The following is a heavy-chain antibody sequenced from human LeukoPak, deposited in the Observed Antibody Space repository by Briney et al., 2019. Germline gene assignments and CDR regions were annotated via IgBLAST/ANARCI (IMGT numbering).Heavy chain of an antibody. CDR3: AREIFNGFDT. J-gene: IGHJ3*02. Sequence: GGSLRLSCAGSGFTFRSYAMHWVRQTPGKGLEWVAVISYDGSNKDYADSMKGRFTISRDNSKNTLYLQMNSLGAEDTAVYYCAREIFNGFDTWGQGTMVTVSS. CDR1: GFTFRSYA. V-gene: IGHV3-30-3*01. CDR2: ISYDGSNK.